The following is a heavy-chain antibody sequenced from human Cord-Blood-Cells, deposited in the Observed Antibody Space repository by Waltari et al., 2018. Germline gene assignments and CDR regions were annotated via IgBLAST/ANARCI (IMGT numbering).Heavy chain of an antibody. V-gene: IGHV4-61*09. D-gene: IGHD3-3*01. J-gene: IGHJ3*02. Sequence: QVQLQESGPGLVKPSQTLSLTCPVSGGSISSGSYYWRWTRQPRGKGLEWIGYIYTSGSTNYNPSLKSRVTISVDTSKNQFSLKLSSVTAADTAVYYCARDLQATPYYDFWSGYPDAFDIWGQGTMVTVSS. CDR1: GGSISSGSYY. CDR2: IYTSGST. CDR3: ARDLQATPYYDFWSGYPDAFDI.